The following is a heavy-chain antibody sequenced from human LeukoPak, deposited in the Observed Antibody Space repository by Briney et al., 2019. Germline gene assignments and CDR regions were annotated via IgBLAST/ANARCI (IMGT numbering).Heavy chain of an antibody. CDR1: GFTFSSSE. D-gene: IGHD4-17*01. J-gene: IGHJ3*01. CDR2: ISSGRTTV. CDR3: ARGGYGDLESVIR. Sequence: PGGSLRLFCAASGFTFSSSEMNWVRQAPGKGLEWVSCISSGRTTVFYADSVKGRFTISRDNAKNTLYLQMNSLRAEDTAVYYCARGGYGDLESVIRWGQGTMVTVSS. V-gene: IGHV3-48*03.